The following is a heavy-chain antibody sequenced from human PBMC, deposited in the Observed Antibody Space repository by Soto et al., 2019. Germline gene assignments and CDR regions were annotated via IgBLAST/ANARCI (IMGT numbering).Heavy chain of an antibody. J-gene: IGHJ4*02. V-gene: IGHV1-69*06. CDR2: IIPIFGTA. D-gene: IGHD1-26*01. CDR1: GGTFSSYV. Sequence: SVKVSCKASGGTFSSYVISWVRQAPGQGLEWMGGIIPIFGTANYAQKFQGRVTITADKATSTAYMELSSLRSEDTAVYYCAREGATTSVFDYWGQGALVTVSS. CDR3: AREGATTSVFDY.